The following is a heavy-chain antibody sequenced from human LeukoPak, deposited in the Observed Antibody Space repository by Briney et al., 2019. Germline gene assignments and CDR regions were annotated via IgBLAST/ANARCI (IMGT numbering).Heavy chain of an antibody. D-gene: IGHD6-19*01. J-gene: IGHJ3*02. CDR1: GGSISSYY. CDR3: ARERSGWPRGAFDI. V-gene: IGHV4-59*01. Sequence: SETLPLTCTVSGGSISSYYWSWIRQPPGKGLEWIGYIYYSGSTNYNPSLKSRVTISVDTSKNQFSLKLSSVTAADTAVYYCARERSGWPRGAFDIWGQGTMVTVSS. CDR2: IYYSGST.